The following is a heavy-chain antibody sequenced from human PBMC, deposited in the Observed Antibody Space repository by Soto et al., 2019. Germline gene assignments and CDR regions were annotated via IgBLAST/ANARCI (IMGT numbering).Heavy chain of an antibody. D-gene: IGHD3-10*01. CDR1: GFTFSSYG. Sequence: GESLKISCAASGFTFSSYGMHWVRQAPGKGLEWVAVISYDGSNKYYADSVKGRFTISRDNSKNTLYLQMNSLRAEDTAVYYCAKDQGSGSYYAFDIWGQGTMVTVSS. J-gene: IGHJ3*02. V-gene: IGHV3-30*18. CDR3: AKDQGSGSYYAFDI. CDR2: ISYDGSNK.